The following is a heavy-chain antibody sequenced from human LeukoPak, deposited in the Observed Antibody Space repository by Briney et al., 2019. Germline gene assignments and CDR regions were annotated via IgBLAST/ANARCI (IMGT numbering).Heavy chain of an antibody. CDR2: ISSSSSYI. CDR3: ASLLGNDARRFDY. D-gene: IGHD1-1*01. Sequence: GGSLRLSCAASGFTFSSYSMNWVRQPPGKGLEWVSSISSSSSYIYYADSVKGRFTISRDNAKNSLYLQMNSLRAEDTAVYYCASLLGNDARRFDYWGQGTLVTVSS. CDR1: GFTFSSYS. J-gene: IGHJ4*02. V-gene: IGHV3-21*01.